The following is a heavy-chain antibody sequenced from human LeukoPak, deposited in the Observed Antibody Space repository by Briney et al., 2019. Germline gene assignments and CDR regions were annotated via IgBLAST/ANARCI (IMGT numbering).Heavy chain of an antibody. Sequence: SETLSLTCTVSGGSISSYYWSWIRQPPGKGLEWIGYIYYSGSTHYNPSLKSRVTISVDTSKNQFSLKLSSVTAADTAVYYCARHPPLFYYDSSGYYYFDYWGQGTLVTVSS. CDR3: ARHPPLFYYDSSGYYYFDY. CDR1: GGSISSYY. D-gene: IGHD3-22*01. CDR2: IYYSGST. V-gene: IGHV4-59*08. J-gene: IGHJ4*02.